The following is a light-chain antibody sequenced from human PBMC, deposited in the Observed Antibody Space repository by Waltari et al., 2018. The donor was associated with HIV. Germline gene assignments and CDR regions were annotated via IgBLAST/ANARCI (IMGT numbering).Light chain of an antibody. V-gene: IGLV1-44*01. CDR1: GSNIGSNT. CDR2: TNI. CDR3: AAWDDSLNGVV. J-gene: IGLJ2*01. Sequence: QSVLAQPPSASGTPGQRVTISCSGSGSNIGSNTVNWYQQLPGTAPKLLIYTNIQRPSGVPDRFSGSKSGTSASLAISGLQSEDEADYYCAAWDDSLNGVVFGGGTKLTVL.